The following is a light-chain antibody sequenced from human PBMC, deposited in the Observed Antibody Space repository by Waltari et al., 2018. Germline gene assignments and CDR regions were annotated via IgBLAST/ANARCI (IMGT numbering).Light chain of an antibody. CDR3: QQCHTYSTYT. Sequence: LGIQCILTWLGLYLHQREEAPKLHLYSTSNVETGVPSRFSGSGSGTEFSLTIRSLQHDYFATYYCQQCHTYSTYTFGQGTKREIK. CDR1: QCILTW. V-gene: IGKV1-5*03. CDR2: STS. J-gene: IGKJ2*01.